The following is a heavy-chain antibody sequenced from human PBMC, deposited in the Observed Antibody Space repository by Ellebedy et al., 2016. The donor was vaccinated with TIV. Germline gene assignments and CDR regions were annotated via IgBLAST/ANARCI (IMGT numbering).Heavy chain of an antibody. V-gene: IGHV1-2*04. CDR2: INPKTGGT. D-gene: IGHD1-26*01. J-gene: IGHJ3*01. Sequence: ASVKVSXXTSGYTFSAHFIHWLQQAPGQGLEWVGWINPKTGGTSYAQKFRGWVTMTRDTSVSTTYLELNKLKSDDTALYFCARDNREHAFDVWGQGTVVTVFS. CDR1: GYTFSAHF. CDR3: ARDNREHAFDV.